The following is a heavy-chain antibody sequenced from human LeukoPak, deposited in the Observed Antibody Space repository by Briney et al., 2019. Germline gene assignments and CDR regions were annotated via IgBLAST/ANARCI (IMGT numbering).Heavy chain of an antibody. J-gene: IGHJ4*02. V-gene: IGHV3-30*04. Sequence: GGSLRLSCAASGFTFSSYAMHWVRQAPGKGLEWVAVISYDGSNKYYADSVKGRFTISRDNSKNTLYLQMNSLRAEDTAMYYCARSRGYSYGVDYWGQGTLVTVSS. CDR3: ARSRGYSYGVDY. D-gene: IGHD5-18*01. CDR2: ISYDGSNK. CDR1: GFTFSSYA.